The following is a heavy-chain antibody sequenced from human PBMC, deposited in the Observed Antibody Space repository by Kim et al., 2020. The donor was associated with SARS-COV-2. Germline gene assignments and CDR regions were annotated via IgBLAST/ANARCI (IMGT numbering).Heavy chain of an antibody. J-gene: IGHJ4*02. CDR2: ITAGGATT. CDR1: GFRFGDYA. D-gene: IGHD6-19*01. CDR3: AKDARSLLAGTGWRFDY. Sequence: GGSLRLSCSASGFRFGDYAMIWVRQAPGKGLEWVSGITAGGATTYYADSVEGRFTISRDNSKNTVYLQMNSLRADDSAVYYCAKDARSLLAGTGWRFDYWGQGTRVTVSS. V-gene: IGHV3-23*01.